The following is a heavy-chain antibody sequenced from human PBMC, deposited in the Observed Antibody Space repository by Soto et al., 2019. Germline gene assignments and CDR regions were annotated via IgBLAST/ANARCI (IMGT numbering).Heavy chain of an antibody. CDR2: LHYRVNT. CDR3: ASRGTITVAVDY. CDR1: GGPIDSSSYY. D-gene: IGHD6-19*01. Sequence: QLQLQESGPGLVKASETLSLTCTVSGGPIDSSSYYWDWIRQPPGKGLEWIGSLHYRVNTYYNPSLKNRVTISIDTSKNHFSLRLSSLTATDTAVYYCASRGTITVAVDYWGQGTLLTVSS. V-gene: IGHV4-39*01. J-gene: IGHJ4*02.